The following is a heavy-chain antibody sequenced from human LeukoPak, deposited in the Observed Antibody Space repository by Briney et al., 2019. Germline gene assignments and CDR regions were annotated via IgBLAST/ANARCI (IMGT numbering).Heavy chain of an antibody. CDR3: ARDQASRAADYYFDY. CDR2: IYSGGST. V-gene: IGHV3-66*01. J-gene: IGHJ4*02. Sequence: GGSLRLSCAASGFTVSSNYMSWVRQAPGKGLEWVSVIYSGGSTYYADSVKGRFTISRDNSKNTLYLQMNSLRAEDTAVYYCARDQASRAADYYFDYWGQGTLVTVSS. D-gene: IGHD6-13*01. CDR1: GFTVSSNY.